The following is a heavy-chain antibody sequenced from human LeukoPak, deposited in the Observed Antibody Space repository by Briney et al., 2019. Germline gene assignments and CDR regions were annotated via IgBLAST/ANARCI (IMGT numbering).Heavy chain of an antibody. CDR2: ISGSGIST. D-gene: IGHD6-19*01. CDR1: AFTFSSYA. V-gene: IGHV3-23*01. Sequence: GGSLRLSCAASAFTFSSYAMYWVRQAPGKGLEWVSGISGSGISTYYADSVKGRFTISRDNFKNTLNLQMNSLRAEDTAVYYCAREPEYSSGWPYYLDYWGQGTLVTVSS. CDR3: AREPEYSSGWPYYLDY. J-gene: IGHJ4*02.